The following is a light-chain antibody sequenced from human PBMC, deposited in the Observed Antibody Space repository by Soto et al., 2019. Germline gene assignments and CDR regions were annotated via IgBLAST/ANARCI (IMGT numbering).Light chain of an antibody. J-gene: IGKJ1*01. CDR3: QPYNNWPPWT. CDR1: QSVSNN. V-gene: IGKV3-15*01. CDR2: DAS. Sequence: ILMTQSPATLSVSPGERATLSCRASQSVSNNLAWYQQKPGQAPRLLIYDASTRATGIQARFSGSGSGTELTLTISGLQSEDFAVYYCQPYNNWPPWTFGQGTKVEIK.